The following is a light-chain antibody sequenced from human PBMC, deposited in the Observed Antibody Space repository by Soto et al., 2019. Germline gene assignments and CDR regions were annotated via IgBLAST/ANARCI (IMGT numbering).Light chain of an antibody. Sequence: EIVLTQSPGTLSLSPGERATLSCRASQSVTSSYLAWYQQKPGQAPRLLIYGASSRATGIPDRFSGSGSGTDSTLTISRLEPEDFAVDYCPQYDSSPWTFGQGTKVEIK. CDR2: GAS. CDR3: PQYDSSPWT. CDR1: QSVTSSY. V-gene: IGKV3-20*01. J-gene: IGKJ1*01.